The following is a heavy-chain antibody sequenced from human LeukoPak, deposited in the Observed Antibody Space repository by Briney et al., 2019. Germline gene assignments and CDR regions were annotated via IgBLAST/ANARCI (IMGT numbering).Heavy chain of an antibody. D-gene: IGHD4-11*01. Sequence: GGSLRLSCAASGFIFSSYSMNWVRQAPGKGLEWVSYISSSSSTIYYADSVKGRFTISRDNAKNSLYLQMSSLRAEDTAVYYCTRVEETATTAAIIRKYSYYYYYMDVWGKGNTVTVSS. V-gene: IGHV3-48*01. CDR2: ISSSSSTI. J-gene: IGHJ6*03. CDR1: GFIFSSYS. CDR3: TRVEETATTAAIIRKYSYYYYYMDV.